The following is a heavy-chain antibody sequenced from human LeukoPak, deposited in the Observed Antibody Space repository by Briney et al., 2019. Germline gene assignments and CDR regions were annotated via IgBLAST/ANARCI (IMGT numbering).Heavy chain of an antibody. CDR3: ARDNYIVAGPNWFDP. D-gene: IGHD4-11*01. CDR2: IYYSGST. Sequence: SETLSLTCTVSGGSISSYYWSWIRQPPGKGLEWIGYIYYSGSTNYNPSLKSRVTISVDTSKNQFSLKLSSVTAADTAVYYCARDNYIVAGPNWFDPWGQGTLVTVSS. V-gene: IGHV4-59*01. J-gene: IGHJ5*02. CDR1: GGSISSYY.